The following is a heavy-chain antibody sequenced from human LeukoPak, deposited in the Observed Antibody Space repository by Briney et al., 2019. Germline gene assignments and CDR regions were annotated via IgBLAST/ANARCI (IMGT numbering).Heavy chain of an antibody. Sequence: WISSYNGDTNYAQKFQGRVTMTTDTSTSTAYMELRSLRSDDTAVYYCARDKSGYSGSYYDYWGQGTLVTVSS. V-gene: IGHV1-18*01. D-gene: IGHD1-26*01. J-gene: IGHJ4*02. CDR2: ISSYNGDT. CDR3: ARDKSGYSGSYYDY.